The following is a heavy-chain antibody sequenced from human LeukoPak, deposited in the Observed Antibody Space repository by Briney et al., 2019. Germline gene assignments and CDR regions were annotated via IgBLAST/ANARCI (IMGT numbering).Heavy chain of an antibody. CDR3: ARVRSRNFDY. CDR2: IYYSGST. Sequence: SETLSLTCTVSGGSISSGGYYWSWIRQHPGKGLEWIGYIYYSGSTYYNPSLKSRVTISVDTPKNQFSLKLSSVTAADTAVYYCARVRSRNFDYWGQGTLVTVSS. J-gene: IGHJ4*02. V-gene: IGHV4-31*03. CDR1: GGSISSGGYY. D-gene: IGHD4-17*01.